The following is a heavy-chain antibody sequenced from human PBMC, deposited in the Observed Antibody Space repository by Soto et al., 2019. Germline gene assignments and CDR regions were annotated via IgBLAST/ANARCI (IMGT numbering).Heavy chain of an antibody. CDR2: ISSNAFST. J-gene: IGHJ6*02. V-gene: IGHV3-64*04. Sequence: GSLRLSCSASGFTFSDYGMHWVRQAPGKGLQFVSTISSNAFSTYYADSVKGRFTISRDNSKNTLYLQMNSLRAEDTAVYYCAKDTYCSSTSCLLGYYYYYGMDVWGQGTTVTVSS. D-gene: IGHD2-2*01. CDR1: GFTFSDYG. CDR3: AKDTYCSSTSCLLGYYYYYGMDV.